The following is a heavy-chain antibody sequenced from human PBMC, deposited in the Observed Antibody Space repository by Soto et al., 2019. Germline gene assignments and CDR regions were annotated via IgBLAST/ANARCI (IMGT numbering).Heavy chain of an antibody. CDR3: ARGLRGIAVAGLRSGMDV. Sequence: ASVKVSCKASGGTFSSYAISWVRQAPGQGLEWMGGIIPIFGTANYAQKFQGRVTITADESTSTAYMELSSLRSEDTAVYYCARGLRGIAVAGLRSGMDVWGQGSTVTVS. CDR2: IIPIFGTA. V-gene: IGHV1-69*13. CDR1: GGTFSSYA. D-gene: IGHD6-19*01. J-gene: IGHJ6*02.